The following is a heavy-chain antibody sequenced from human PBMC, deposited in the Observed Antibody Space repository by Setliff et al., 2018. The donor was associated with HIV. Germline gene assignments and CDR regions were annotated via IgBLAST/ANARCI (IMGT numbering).Heavy chain of an antibody. D-gene: IGHD2-15*01. V-gene: IGHV1-8*01. Sequence: ASVKVSCKPSEYSFTSYDINWVRQATGQGLEWMGWLNPNSHNTGYAQKFQGRVAMTWDTSISTAYMVLSNLKSEDTAVYYCARDHPHCSGGSCFLGNWFDPWGQGTLVTVSS. CDR2: LNPNSHNT. CDR1: EYSFTSYD. J-gene: IGHJ5*02. CDR3: ARDHPHCSGGSCFLGNWFDP.